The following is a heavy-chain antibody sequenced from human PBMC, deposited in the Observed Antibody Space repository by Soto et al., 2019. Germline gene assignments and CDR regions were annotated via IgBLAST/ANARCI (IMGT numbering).Heavy chain of an antibody. V-gene: IGHV4-39*01. CDR2: IYYSGST. CDR3: ARLGGVDTAMVDDY. CDR1: GGSISSSSYY. J-gene: IGHJ4*02. Sequence: QLQLQESGPGLVKPSETLSLTCTVSGGSISSSSYYWGWIRQPPGKGLEWIGSIYYSGSTYYNPSLKSRVAMFLDTSQNQSSLKLSSVTAADTAVYYCARLGGVDTAMVDDYWGQGTLVTVSS. D-gene: IGHD5-18*01.